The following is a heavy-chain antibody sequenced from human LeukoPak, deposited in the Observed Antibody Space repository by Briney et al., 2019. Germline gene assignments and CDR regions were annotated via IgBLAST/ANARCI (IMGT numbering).Heavy chain of an antibody. CDR1: GGSISSYY. CDR3: ARYYYDSSGPPLFDY. CDR2: IYTSGST. Sequence: SETLSLTCTVSGGSISSYYWSWIRQPAGKGLEWIGRIYTSGSTNYNPSLKSRVTMSVDTSKNQFSLKLSSVTAADTAVYYCARYYYDSSGPPLFDYWGQGTLVTVSS. V-gene: IGHV4-4*07. J-gene: IGHJ4*02. D-gene: IGHD3-22*01.